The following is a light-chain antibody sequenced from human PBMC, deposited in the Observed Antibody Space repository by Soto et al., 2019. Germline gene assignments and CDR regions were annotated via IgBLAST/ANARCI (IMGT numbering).Light chain of an antibody. J-gene: IGKJ5*01. CDR2: AAS. V-gene: IGKV1-39*01. CDR1: HSISSY. CDR3: HQSYSTPHIT. Sequence: DIEMTQSPSSLSASVGDRVTITCRASHSISSYLNWYQQKPGKAPKLLIYAASSLQSGVPSRFSGSGSGTDFTLTISSLQPEDFATYYCHQSYSTPHITSAHGTRLENK.